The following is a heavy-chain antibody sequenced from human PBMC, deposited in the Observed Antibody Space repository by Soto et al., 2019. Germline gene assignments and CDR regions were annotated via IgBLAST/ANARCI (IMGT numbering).Heavy chain of an antibody. CDR2: ISVYNGNT. Sequence: QVQLVQSGAEVKKPGASVKVSCKASGYTFTSYGISWVRQAPGQGLEWMGWISVYNGNTNYAQKLQGRVTMTTDTSTSTAYMELRSLRSDDTAVYYCAGPEGYYGSGSYTAFDIWGQGTMVTVSS. V-gene: IGHV1-18*01. D-gene: IGHD3-10*01. CDR1: GYTFTSYG. CDR3: AGPEGYYGSGSYTAFDI. J-gene: IGHJ3*02.